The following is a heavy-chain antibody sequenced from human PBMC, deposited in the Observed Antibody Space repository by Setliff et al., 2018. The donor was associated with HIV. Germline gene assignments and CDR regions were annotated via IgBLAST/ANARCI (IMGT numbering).Heavy chain of an antibody. D-gene: IGHD3-3*01. Sequence: KSSETLSLTCAVSGGSISSHYWSWIRQPPGKGLEWIGYISYSGSTNYNPSLKSRVTISVDTSKNQFSLKLSSVTAADTAVYYCARANFWSGYYGYWGQGTLVTVSS. V-gene: IGHV4-59*11. J-gene: IGHJ4*02. CDR1: GGSISSHY. CDR2: ISYSGST. CDR3: ARANFWSGYYGY.